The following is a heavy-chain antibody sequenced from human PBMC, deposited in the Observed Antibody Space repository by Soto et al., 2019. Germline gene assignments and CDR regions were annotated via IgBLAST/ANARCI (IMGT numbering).Heavy chain of an antibody. CDR2: IYSGGSA. Sequence: GGSLRLSCAASGFTVNTYYMSWVRQAPGKGLEWLSVIYSGGSAYYADSVQGRFTVSRDTSKNTLFLQMNSLRAEDTAVYYCARAGIISAWSCFDYCGEVALVTVSS. CDR1: GFTVNTYY. D-gene: IGHD6-19*01. V-gene: IGHV3-53*01. CDR3: ARAGIISAWSCFDY. J-gene: IGHJ4*02.